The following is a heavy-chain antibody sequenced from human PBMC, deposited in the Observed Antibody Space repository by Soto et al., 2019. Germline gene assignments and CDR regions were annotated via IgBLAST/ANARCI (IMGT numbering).Heavy chain of an antibody. CDR1: GYRYTSYW. D-gene: IGHD5-18*01. CDR2: IDPSDSYT. J-gene: IGHJ5*02. V-gene: IGHV5-10-1*01. CDR3: ARHVPSQYTAMVPFDP. Sequence: GESLKISCKGSGYRYTSYWISWVRQKPGKGLEWMGRIDPSDSYTNYSPSFQGHVTISADKSISTAYLQWSSLKASDTAMYYCARHVPSQYTAMVPFDPWGQGTLVTVSS.